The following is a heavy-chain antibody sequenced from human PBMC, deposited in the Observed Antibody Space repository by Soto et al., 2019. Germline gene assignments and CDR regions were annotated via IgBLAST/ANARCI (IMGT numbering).Heavy chain of an antibody. CDR2: ISYDGSNK. J-gene: IGHJ4*02. V-gene: IGHV3-30*18. D-gene: IGHD5-12*01. CDR1: GFTFSSYG. Sequence: PGGSLRLSCAASGFTFSSYGMHWVRQAPGKGLEWVAVISYDGSNKYYADSVKGRFTISRDNSKNTLYLQMNSLRAEDTAVYYCAKDLVATSDYWGQGTLVTVSS. CDR3: AKDLVATSDY.